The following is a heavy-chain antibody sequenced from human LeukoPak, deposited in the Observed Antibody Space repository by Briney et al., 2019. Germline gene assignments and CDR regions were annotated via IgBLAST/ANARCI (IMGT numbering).Heavy chain of an antibody. V-gene: IGHV4-34*01. J-gene: IGHJ5*02. CDR3: ARGSQLRFLEWLSWFDP. CDR2: INHSGST. Sequence: KPSETLSLTCAVYGGSFSGYYWSWIRQPPGKGLEWIGEINHSGSTNYNPSLKSRVTISVDTSKNQFSLKLSSVTAADTAVYYCARGSQLRFLEWLSWFDPWGQGTLVTVSS. D-gene: IGHD3-3*01. CDR1: GGSFSGYY.